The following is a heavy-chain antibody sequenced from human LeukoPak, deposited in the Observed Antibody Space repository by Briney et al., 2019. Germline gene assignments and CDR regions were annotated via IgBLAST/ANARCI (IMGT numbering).Heavy chain of an antibody. CDR2: VSGTGVNT. CDR3: AKGGGSGWSD. CDR1: GFTFSTYA. Sequence: GGSLRLSCSASGFTFSTYAVSWVRQAPGKGLEWVATVSGTGVNTYYADSVKGRFTVSRDNSKNTYLQMNNLRVGDTAVYFCAKGGGSGWSDWGQGTLVTVSS. V-gene: IGHV3-23*01. J-gene: IGHJ4*02. D-gene: IGHD6-19*01.